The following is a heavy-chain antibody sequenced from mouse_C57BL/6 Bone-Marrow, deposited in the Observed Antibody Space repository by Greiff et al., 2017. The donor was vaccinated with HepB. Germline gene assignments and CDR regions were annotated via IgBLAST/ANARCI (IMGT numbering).Heavy chain of an antibody. CDR3: ARSTVVPYAMDY. J-gene: IGHJ4*01. CDR2: INPSTGGT. Sequence: EVQLQQSGPELVKPGASVKISCKASGYSFTGYYMNWVKQSPEKSLEWIGEINPSTGGTTYNQKFKAKATLTVDKSSSTAYMQLKSLTSEDSAVYYCARSTVVPYAMDYWGQGTSVTVSS. CDR1: GYSFTGYY. V-gene: IGHV1-42*01. D-gene: IGHD1-1*01.